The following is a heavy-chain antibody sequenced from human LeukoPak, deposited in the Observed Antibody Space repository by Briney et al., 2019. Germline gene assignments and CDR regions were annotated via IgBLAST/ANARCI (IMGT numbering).Heavy chain of an antibody. Sequence: SETLSLTCTVSGGSISSYYWSWIRQPPGKKLEWIGYIYYSGNTNYNPSLKSRVTISIDTSKNQFSLKVSSVTAADTAVYCCARVGDGNFDYWGQGTLVTVSS. CDR2: IYYSGNT. CDR3: ARVGDGNFDY. J-gene: IGHJ4*02. CDR1: GGSISSYY. V-gene: IGHV4-59*12. D-gene: IGHD3-16*01.